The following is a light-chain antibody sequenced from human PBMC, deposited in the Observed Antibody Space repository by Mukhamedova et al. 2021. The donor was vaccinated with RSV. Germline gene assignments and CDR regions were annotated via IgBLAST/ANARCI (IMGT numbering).Light chain of an antibody. CDR2: AAS. V-gene: IGKV1-9*01. J-gene: IGKJ5*01. Sequence: GKAPKLLISAASTLQSGVPSRFSGSGSVTDFTLTINSLQAEDFATYYCQQFNTDPITFGQGTRLEIK. CDR3: QQFNTDPIT.